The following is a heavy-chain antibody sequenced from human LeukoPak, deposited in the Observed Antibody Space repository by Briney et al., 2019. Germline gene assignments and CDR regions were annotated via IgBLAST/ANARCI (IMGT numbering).Heavy chain of an antibody. V-gene: IGHV1-58*02. J-gene: IGHJ4*02. CDR3: AATEEYYDFWSGYRQPDY. Sequence: SVKVSCKASGFTFTSSAMQWVRQARGQRLEWIGWIVVGSGNTNYAQEFQERVTITRDMSTSTAYMELSSLRSEDTAVYYCAATEEYYDFWSGYRQPDYWGQGTLVTVSS. D-gene: IGHD3-3*01. CDR2: IVVGSGNT. CDR1: GFTFTSSA.